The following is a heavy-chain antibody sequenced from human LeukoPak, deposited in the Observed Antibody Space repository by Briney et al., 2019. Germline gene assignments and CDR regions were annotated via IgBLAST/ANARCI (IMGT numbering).Heavy chain of an antibody. J-gene: IGHJ4*02. D-gene: IGHD3-3*01. CDR1: GGSFSSYG. CDR3: ARDLLPMTKAGVVND. Sequence: VKVSCKASGGSFSSYGISWVRQAPGQGLEWMGGVLPIFRITNYAQRFQGRVTITADESRSTAYMELSSLTSDDTAVYYCARDLLPMTKAGVVNDWGQGSLVIVSA. V-gene: IGHV1-69*13. CDR2: VLPIFRIT.